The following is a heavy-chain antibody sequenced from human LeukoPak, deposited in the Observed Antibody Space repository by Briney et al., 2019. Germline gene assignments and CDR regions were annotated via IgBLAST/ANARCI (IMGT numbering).Heavy chain of an antibody. V-gene: IGHV1-2*06. D-gene: IGHD6-13*01. CDR1: GYTFTGYH. Sequence: WASVKVSCKASGYTFTGYHIHWVRQAPGQGLEWMGRINPYSGDTNFAQKFQGRVTMTRDTSITTAYMDLSSLTPDDTAVYFCARDQGSLTRSWYTGYWGQGTQVTVS. CDR2: INPYSGDT. CDR3: ARDQGSLTRSWYTGY. J-gene: IGHJ4*02.